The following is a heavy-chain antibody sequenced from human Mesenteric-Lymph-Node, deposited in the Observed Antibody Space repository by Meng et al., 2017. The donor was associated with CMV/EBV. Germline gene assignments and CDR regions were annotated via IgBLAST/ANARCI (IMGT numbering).Heavy chain of an antibody. J-gene: IGHJ4*02. V-gene: IGHV3-20*03. Sequence: FDVDNDGARWVPQAPGKGLECVASINWSGGSTRYADSVRGRFTIYRDNAENSLYLQMDSLRVEDTAFYYCVRGAITGSTRAGTRFDYWGQGTLVTVSS. CDR3: VRGAITGSTRAGTRFDY. D-gene: IGHD1-7*01. CDR2: INWSGGST. CDR1: FDVDNDG.